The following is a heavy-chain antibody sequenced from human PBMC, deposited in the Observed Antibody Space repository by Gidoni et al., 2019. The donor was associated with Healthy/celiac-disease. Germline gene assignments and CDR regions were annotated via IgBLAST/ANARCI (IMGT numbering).Heavy chain of an antibody. CDR3: AKDGGGGSGWTDY. D-gene: IGHD6-19*01. V-gene: IGHV3-23*01. CDR2: ISGSGGST. CDR1: AFTFSSYA. J-gene: IGHJ4*02. Sequence: EVQLLESGGGLVQPGWSLRLSCAASAFTFSSYAMSWVRQAPGKGVEWVAAISGSGGSTYYADAVKGRFTISRDNSKNTLYLQMNSLRAEDTAVYYCAKDGGGGSGWTDYWGQGTLVTVSS.